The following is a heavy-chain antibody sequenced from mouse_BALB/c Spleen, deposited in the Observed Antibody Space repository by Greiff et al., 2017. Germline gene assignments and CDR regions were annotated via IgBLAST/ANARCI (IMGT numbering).Heavy chain of an antibody. CDR2: IDPANGNT. Sequence: EVKLLESGAELVKPGASVKLSCTASGFNIKDTYMHWVKQRPEQGLEWIGRIDPANGNTKYDPKFQGKATITADTSSNTAYLQLSSLTSEDTAVYYCARGGNYEGFAYWGQGTLVTVSA. CDR1: GFNIKDTY. CDR3: ARGGNYEGFAY. J-gene: IGHJ3*01. D-gene: IGHD2-1*01. V-gene: IGHV14-3*02.